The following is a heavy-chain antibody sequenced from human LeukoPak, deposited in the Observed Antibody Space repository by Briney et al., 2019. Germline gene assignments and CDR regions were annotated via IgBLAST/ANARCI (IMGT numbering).Heavy chain of an antibody. Sequence: PSETLSLTCTVSGGSISSYYWSWIRQPPGKGLEWIGYIYYSGSTNYNPSLKSRVTISVDTSKNQFSLKLSSVTAADTAVYHCASLRDGYIPGAFDIWGQGTMVTVSS. V-gene: IGHV4-59*01. CDR3: ASLRDGYIPGAFDI. D-gene: IGHD5-24*01. CDR1: GGSISSYY. CDR2: IYYSGST. J-gene: IGHJ3*02.